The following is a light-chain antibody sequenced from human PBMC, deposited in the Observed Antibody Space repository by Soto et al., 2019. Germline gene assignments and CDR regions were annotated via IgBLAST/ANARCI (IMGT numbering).Light chain of an antibody. Sequence: QSALTQPASVSGSPGQSITLSCTRSSSGVANYHLVSWYQHHPGKAPKLIIYEGSQRPSGVSDRFSGSQSGKTASLTISGLQAEDEADYYCSSHAGTVVFGGGTKLTVL. CDR3: SSHAGTVV. CDR2: EGS. CDR1: SSGVANYHL. V-gene: IGLV2-23*01. J-gene: IGLJ2*01.